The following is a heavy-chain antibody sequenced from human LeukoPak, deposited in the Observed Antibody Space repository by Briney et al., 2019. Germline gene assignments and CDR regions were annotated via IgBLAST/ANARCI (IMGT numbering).Heavy chain of an antibody. CDR1: GFTFSSYS. Sequence: GGSLRLSCAASGFTFSSYSMNWVRQAPGKGLEWVSYISSSSSTIYYADSVKGRFTISRDNAKNSLYLQMNSLRAEDTAVYYCAKDRGIAAAVDAFDIWGQGTMVTVSS. CDR2: ISSSSSTI. D-gene: IGHD6-13*01. CDR3: AKDRGIAAAVDAFDI. J-gene: IGHJ3*02. V-gene: IGHV3-48*01.